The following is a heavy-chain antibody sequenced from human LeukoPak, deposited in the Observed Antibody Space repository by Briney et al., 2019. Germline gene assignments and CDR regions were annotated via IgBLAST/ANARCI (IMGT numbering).Heavy chain of an antibody. J-gene: IGHJ4*02. CDR2: ISISDSII. CDR3: AKDEEYSYVTPYYFDY. Sequence: GGSLRLSCAASGFTFSSYEMNWVRQAPGKGLEWVSYISISDSIIYYADSVKGRFTISRDNSKNTLYLQMNSLRAEDTAVYYCAKDEEYSYVTPYYFDYWGQGTLVTVSS. D-gene: IGHD5-18*01. CDR1: GFTFSSYE. V-gene: IGHV3-48*03.